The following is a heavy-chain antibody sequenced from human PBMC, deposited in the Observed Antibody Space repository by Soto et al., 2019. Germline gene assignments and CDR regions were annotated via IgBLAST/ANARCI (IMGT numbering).Heavy chain of an antibody. CDR1: GYDFTTYG. J-gene: IGHJ4*02. CDR3: ARGRYGDY. V-gene: IGHV1-18*01. Sequence: QVHLVQSGAEVKKPGASVKVSCKGSGYDFTTYGITWVRQAPGQGLEWMAWISAHNGNTDYAQKLQGRVTVTRDTSTSTAYMELTSLRSDDTAMYYCARGRYGDYGGQGALVTVSS. D-gene: IGHD1-1*01. CDR2: ISAHNGNT.